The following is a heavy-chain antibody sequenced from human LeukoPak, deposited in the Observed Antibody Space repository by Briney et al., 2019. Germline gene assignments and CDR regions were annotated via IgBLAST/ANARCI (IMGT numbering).Heavy chain of an antibody. CDR3: ARGQSAGGYGSGPDFDY. D-gene: IGHD3-10*01. Sequence: ASVKVSCKASGYTFTSYDINWVRQATGQGLEWMGWMNPNSGNTGYAQKFQGRVTMTRNTSISTAYMELSSLRSEDTAVYYCARGQSAGGYGSGPDFDYWGQGTLVTVSS. V-gene: IGHV1-8*01. CDR2: MNPNSGNT. J-gene: IGHJ4*02. CDR1: GYTFTSYD.